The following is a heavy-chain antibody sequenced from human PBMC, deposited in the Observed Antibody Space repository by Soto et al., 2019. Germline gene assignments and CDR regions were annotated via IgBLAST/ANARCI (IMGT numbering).Heavy chain of an antibody. CDR3: ARHPGGRGYYYGMDV. CDR1: GGTFSSNA. Sequence: QVQLVQSGAEVKKPGSSVKVSCKASGGTFSSNAISWVRQAPGQGLEWMGGIIPIFGTANYAQKFQGRVTXTXXXSXXTAYMELSSLRSEDTAVYYCARHPGGRGYYYGMDVWGQGTTVTVSS. V-gene: IGHV1-69*05. D-gene: IGHD2-15*01. J-gene: IGHJ6*02. CDR2: IIPIFGTA.